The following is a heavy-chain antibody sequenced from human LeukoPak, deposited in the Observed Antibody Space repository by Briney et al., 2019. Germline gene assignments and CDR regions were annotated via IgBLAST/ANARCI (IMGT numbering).Heavy chain of an antibody. Sequence: GGSLRLSCAASGFTFSTYWMHWVRQVPGKGLVWVSRFNSDGRGTYYADSVKGRFIISRDNAKNTLYLQMNSLRAEDTGVYYCARGRYYLDSWGQGTLVTVPS. J-gene: IGHJ4*02. CDR1: GFTFSTYW. D-gene: IGHD4-17*01. CDR2: FNSDGRGT. V-gene: IGHV3-74*01. CDR3: ARGRYYLDS.